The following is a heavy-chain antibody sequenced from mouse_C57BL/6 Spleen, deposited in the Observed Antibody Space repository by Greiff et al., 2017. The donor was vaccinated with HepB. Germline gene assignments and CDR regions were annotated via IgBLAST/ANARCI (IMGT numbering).Heavy chain of an antibody. Sequence: QVHVKQPGAELVKPGASVKLSCKASGYTFTSYWMHWVKQRPGQGLEWIGMIHPNSGSTNYNEKFKSKATLTVDKSSSTAYMQLSSLTSEDSAVYYCARRYDGYPFAYWGQGTLVTVSA. CDR1: GYTFTSYW. CDR3: ARRYDGYPFAY. D-gene: IGHD2-3*01. V-gene: IGHV1-64*01. J-gene: IGHJ3*01. CDR2: IHPNSGST.